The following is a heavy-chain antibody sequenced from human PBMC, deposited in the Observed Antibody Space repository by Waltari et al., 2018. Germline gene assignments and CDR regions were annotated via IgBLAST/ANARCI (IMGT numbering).Heavy chain of an antibody. J-gene: IGHJ5*02. CDR2: IDHSGST. Sequence: QVQLQQWGAGLLKPSETLWLTCAVSGGSFRGYYWCWIRQPLGKGLEWIGEIDHSGSTNNNPSLKSRVTISVDTSKNQFSLKLSSVTAADTAVYYCARGLSGRYFDWRKGDWFDPWGQGTLVTVSS. V-gene: IGHV4-34*05. D-gene: IGHD3-9*01. CDR3: ARGLSGRYFDWRKGDWFDP. CDR1: GGSFRGYY.